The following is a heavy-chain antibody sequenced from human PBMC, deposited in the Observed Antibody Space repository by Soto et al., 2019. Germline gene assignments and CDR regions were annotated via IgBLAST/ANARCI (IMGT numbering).Heavy chain of an antibody. V-gene: IGHV1-18*01. CDR1: DYTFTSYG. J-gene: IGHJ4*02. CDR2: ISPYNDNT. Sequence: QVQLVQSGAEVKKPGASVKVSCKASDYTFTSYGINWVRQAPGQGLEWMGWISPYNDNTQYAQRFQGRVTLTTDTSTNTAYMERRSLRSDDTAVYYCARGMWELPSDYWGQGTLVTVSS. D-gene: IGHD1-26*01. CDR3: ARGMWELPSDY.